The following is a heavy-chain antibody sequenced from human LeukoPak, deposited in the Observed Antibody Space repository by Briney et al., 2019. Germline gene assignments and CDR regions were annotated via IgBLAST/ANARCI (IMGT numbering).Heavy chain of an antibody. CDR1: GFTFSSYE. J-gene: IGHJ3*02. Sequence: GGSLRLSCAASGFTFSSYEMNWVRQAPGKGLEWVSYISSSGSTIYYADSVKGRFTISRDNAKNSLYLQMNRLRAEDTAVYYCARDGGWDAFDIWGQGTMVTVSA. CDR3: ARDGGWDAFDI. CDR2: ISSSGSTI. V-gene: IGHV3-48*03. D-gene: IGHD6-19*01.